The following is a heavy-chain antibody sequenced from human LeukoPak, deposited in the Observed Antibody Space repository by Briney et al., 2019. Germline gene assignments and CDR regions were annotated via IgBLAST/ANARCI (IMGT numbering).Heavy chain of an antibody. J-gene: IGHJ4*02. V-gene: IGHV4-59*01. D-gene: IGHD6-25*01. Sequence: SEALSLTCTVSGGSISSYYWSWIRQPPGKGLEWVGYIYYSGSTNYNPSLKSRVTISVDTSKNQFSLKLSSVTAADTAVYYCARDLSGFDYWGQGTLVTVSS. CDR3: ARDLSGFDY. CDR1: GGSISSYY. CDR2: IYYSGST.